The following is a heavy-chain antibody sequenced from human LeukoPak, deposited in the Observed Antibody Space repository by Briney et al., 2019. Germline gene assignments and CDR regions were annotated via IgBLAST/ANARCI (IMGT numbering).Heavy chain of an antibody. D-gene: IGHD6-13*01. CDR2: IYYSGST. CDR3: AGHSSSWYYFDY. V-gene: IGHV4-59*08. J-gene: IGHJ4*02. CDR1: GGSISSYY. Sequence: SETLSLTCTVSGGSISSYYWSWIRQPPGKGLEWIGYIYYSGSTYYNPSLKSRVTISVDTSKNQFSLKLSSVTAADTAVYYCAGHSSSWYYFDYWGQGTLVTVSS.